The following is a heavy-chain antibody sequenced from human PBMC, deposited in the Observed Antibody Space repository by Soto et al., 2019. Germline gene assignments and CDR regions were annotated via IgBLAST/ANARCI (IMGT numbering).Heavy chain of an antibody. Sequence: GGSLRLSCAASGFTFSSYGMHWVRQAPGKGLEWVAVIWYDGSNKYYADSVKGRFTISRDNSRNTLYLQMNSLRAEDTAVYYCAKGYYDPLFDYWGQGTLVTVS. J-gene: IGHJ4*02. V-gene: IGHV3-33*06. CDR1: GFTFSSYG. D-gene: IGHD3-22*01. CDR3: AKGYYDPLFDY. CDR2: IWYDGSNK.